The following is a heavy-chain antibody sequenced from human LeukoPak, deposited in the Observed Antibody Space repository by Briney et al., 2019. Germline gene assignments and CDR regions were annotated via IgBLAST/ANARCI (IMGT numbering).Heavy chain of an antibody. V-gene: IGHV4-4*07. CDR2: IYTSGST. CDR1: GGSMSSYY. J-gene: IGHJ6*02. CDR3: ARAWFGASYYYYYGMDV. Sequence: SETLSLTCTVSGGSMSSYYWSWIRQPAGKGLEWIGRIYTSGSTNYNPSLKSRVTISVDTSKNQFSPKLSSVTAADTAVYYCARAWFGASYYYYYGMDVWGQGTTVTVSS. D-gene: IGHD3-10*01.